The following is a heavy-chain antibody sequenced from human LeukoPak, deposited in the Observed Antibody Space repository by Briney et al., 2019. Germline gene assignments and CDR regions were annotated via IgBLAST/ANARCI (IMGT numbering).Heavy chain of an antibody. D-gene: IGHD6-13*01. J-gene: IGHJ6*03. CDR2: MNPNSGNT. CDR3: ARGVGLYSSSWDDYYYYMDV. V-gene: IGHV1-8*01. Sequence: ASVKVSCKASGYTFTSYDINWVRQATGQGLEWIGWMNPNSGNTGYAQKFQGRVTMTRNTSISTAYMDLSSLRSEDTAVYYCARGVGLYSSSWDDYYYYMDVWGKGTTVTVSS. CDR1: GYTFTSYD.